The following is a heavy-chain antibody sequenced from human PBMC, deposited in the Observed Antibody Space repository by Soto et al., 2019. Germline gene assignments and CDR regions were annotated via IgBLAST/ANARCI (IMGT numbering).Heavy chain of an antibody. CDR2: INHSGST. D-gene: IGHD3-3*01. Sequence: PSETLSLTCAVYGGSFSGYYWSWIRQPPGKGLEWIGEINHSGSTNYNPSLKSRATISEDTSKNQFSLKLSSVTAADTAVYYCAANIRFLEWLFRNYYFDYWGQGTLVTVSS. J-gene: IGHJ4*02. V-gene: IGHV4-34*01. CDR1: GGSFSGYY. CDR3: AANIRFLEWLFRNYYFDY.